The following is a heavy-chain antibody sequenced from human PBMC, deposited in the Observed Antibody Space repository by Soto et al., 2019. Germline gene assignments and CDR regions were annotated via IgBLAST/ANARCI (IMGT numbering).Heavy chain of an antibody. D-gene: IGHD3-3*01. V-gene: IGHV3-7*01. CDR2: IKQDGSEK. CDR1: GFTFSSYW. CDR3: ASTPYTIFGVVIIP. Sequence: PGGSLRLSCAASGFTFSSYWMSWFRQAPGKGLEWVANIKQDGSEKYYVDSVKGRFTISRDNAKNSLYLQMNSLRAEDTAVYYCASTPYTIFGVVIIPWGQGTLVTVSS. J-gene: IGHJ5*02.